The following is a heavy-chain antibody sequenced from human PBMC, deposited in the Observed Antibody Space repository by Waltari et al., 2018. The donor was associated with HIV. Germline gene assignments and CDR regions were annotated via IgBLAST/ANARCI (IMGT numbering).Heavy chain of an antibody. CDR1: GFTFTNYV. Sequence: VQLVQSGPEMRKPGASVKISCRASGFTFTNYVFSWVRRAPGQGLEWLGWSSAYDGNKDSAQKFKGRITLTTDTSTTTAYLEVRSLRSDDTAIYHCVRGGGSWLYDMYYYQGLDVWGQGTTVIVSS. CDR2: SSAYDGNK. V-gene: IGHV1-18*01. J-gene: IGHJ6*02. D-gene: IGHD2-8*01. CDR3: VRGGGSWLYDMYYYQGLDV.